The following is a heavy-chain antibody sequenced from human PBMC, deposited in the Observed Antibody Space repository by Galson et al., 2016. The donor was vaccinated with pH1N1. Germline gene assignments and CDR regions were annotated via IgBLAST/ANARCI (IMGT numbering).Heavy chain of an antibody. CDR2: ITGSGGGT. V-gene: IGHV3-23*01. D-gene: IGHD1-20*01. J-gene: IGHJ4*02. CDR3: AKAPTVTANGRTYFDY. CDR1: GFTFSSYA. Sequence: SLRLACAASGFTFSSYAMAWVRQAPGKGLEGVSTITGSGGGTYYAHSVKGRFTFSRDNSKNTLYLQMNSLRAEDTAVYYCAKAPTVTANGRTYFDYWGQGVRVIVSS.